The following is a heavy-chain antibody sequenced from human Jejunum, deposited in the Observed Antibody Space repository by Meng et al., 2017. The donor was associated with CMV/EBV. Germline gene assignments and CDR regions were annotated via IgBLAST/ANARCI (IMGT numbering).Heavy chain of an antibody. J-gene: IGHJ4*02. Sequence: SGGSISSSSHYWGWIRQPPGKGLEYIGNMNYGVSTYYNPSLKGRVTISVDMSKNQFSLNLSSVTAADTAMYYCARHVSGSYHFCPADWGQGTLVTVSS. CDR1: GGSISSSSHY. CDR2: MNYGVST. CDR3: ARHVSGSYHFCPAD. D-gene: IGHD1-26*01. V-gene: IGHV4-39*01.